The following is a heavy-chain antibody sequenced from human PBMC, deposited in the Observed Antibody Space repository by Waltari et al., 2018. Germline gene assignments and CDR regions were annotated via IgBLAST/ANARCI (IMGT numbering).Heavy chain of an antibody. D-gene: IGHD6-13*01. Sequence: EVQLVESGGGLVQPGGSRRVSGAACGFLFSSNWMRGVRQAPGKGLEGVANIKQDGSERYYVDSVKGRFTISRDNAKNSLYLQMNSLRAEDTAVYYCARNRAAAWGQGTLVTVSS. CDR1: GFLFSSNW. CDR3: ARNRAAA. V-gene: IGHV3-7*01. J-gene: IGHJ5*02. CDR2: IKQDGSER.